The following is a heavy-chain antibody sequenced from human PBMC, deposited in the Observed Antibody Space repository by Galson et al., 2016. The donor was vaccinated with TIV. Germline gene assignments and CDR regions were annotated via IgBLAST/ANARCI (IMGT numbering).Heavy chain of an antibody. CDR3: ARDSPGAAKFFDY. Sequence: SVKVSCKASGYMFIYHAVHWVRQAPGQRLEWVGWINCGNGNTKYAQKFKGRVTITRDTSASTVYMELSSLTSDDTSVYFCARDSPGAAKFFDYWGQGALVAVSS. D-gene: IGHD7-27*01. CDR2: INCGNGNT. J-gene: IGHJ4*02. V-gene: IGHV1-3*01. CDR1: GYMFIYHA.